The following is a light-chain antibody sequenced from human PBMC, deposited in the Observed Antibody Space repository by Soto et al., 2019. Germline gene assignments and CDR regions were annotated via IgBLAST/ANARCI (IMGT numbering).Light chain of an antibody. V-gene: IGLV2-11*01. Sequence: QSALTQPRSVSGSPGQSVTISCTGTSSDVGSYISVSWYQQHPGKAPKLMIYDVSKRPSGVPDRFSGSKSDNTASLTISWLQAEDEADYYCCSYAGSHTYVFGTGTKVTVL. CDR1: SSDVGSYIS. J-gene: IGLJ1*01. CDR2: DVS. CDR3: CSYAGSHTYV.